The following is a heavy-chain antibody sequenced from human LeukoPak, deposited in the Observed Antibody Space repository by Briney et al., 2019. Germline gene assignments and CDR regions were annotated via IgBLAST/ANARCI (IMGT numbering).Heavy chain of an antibody. D-gene: IGHD3-3*01. CDR2: INHSGST. CDR1: GGSFSGYY. J-gene: IGHJ3*02. CDR3: ARRYDFWSGYGAFDI. Sequence: SETLSLTCAVYGGSFSGYYWSWIRQPPGKGLEWIGEINHSGSTNYNPSLKSRVTISVDTSKNQFSLKLSSVTAADTAVYYCARRYDFWSGYGAFDIWGQGTMVTVSS. V-gene: IGHV4-34*01.